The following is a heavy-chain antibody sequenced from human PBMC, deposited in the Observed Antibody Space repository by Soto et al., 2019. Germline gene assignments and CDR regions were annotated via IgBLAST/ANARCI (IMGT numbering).Heavy chain of an antibody. J-gene: IGHJ4*02. CDR3: AKAQQGGYDY. Sequence: EAQLLESGGGLVQPGGSLRLSCVASGFTFSTYAMSWVRQAPGKGLEWVSALTPSGGETYYADSVKGRFTISRDNSMNALYLQMISLRTEDTAVYYCAKAQQGGYDYWGQGTLVTVSS. CDR2: LTPSGGET. V-gene: IGHV3-23*01. CDR1: GFTFSTYA. D-gene: IGHD2-15*01.